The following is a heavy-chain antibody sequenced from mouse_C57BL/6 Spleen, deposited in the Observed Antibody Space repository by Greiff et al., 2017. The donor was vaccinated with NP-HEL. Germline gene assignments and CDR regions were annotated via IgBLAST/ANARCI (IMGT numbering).Heavy chain of an antibody. CDR1: GYTFTSYW. CDR3: TRRRYYDLFAY. V-gene: IGHV1-5*01. CDR2: IYPGNSDT. Sequence: VQLQQSGTVLARPGASVKMSCKTSGYTFTSYWMHWVKQRPGQGLEWIGAIYPGNSDTSYNQKFKGKAKLTAVTSASTAYMQLISLTNADSAVYYCTRRRYYDLFAYWGQGTLVTVSA. J-gene: IGHJ3*01. D-gene: IGHD2-4*01.